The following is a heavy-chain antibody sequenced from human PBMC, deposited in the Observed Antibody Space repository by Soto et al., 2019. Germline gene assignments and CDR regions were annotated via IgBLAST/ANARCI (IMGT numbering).Heavy chain of an antibody. CDR2: ISSSGTNT. CDR3: ARGTKGGSPPL. J-gene: IGHJ4*02. Sequence: GECLRVSRAGTCIVCTNYGMNWVRQAPGKGLEWVSYISSSGTNTYYAASVRGRFTISRDNAKNSLYLRMNSLKDEDTAVYYCARGTKGGSPPLWGQGT. D-gene: IGHD1-7*01. CDR1: CIVCTNYG. V-gene: IGHV3-48*02.